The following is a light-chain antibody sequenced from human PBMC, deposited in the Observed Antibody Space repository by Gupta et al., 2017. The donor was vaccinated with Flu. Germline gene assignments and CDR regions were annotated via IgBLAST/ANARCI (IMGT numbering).Light chain of an antibody. CDR1: SSNIGSNT. Sequence: RVTISCSGSSSNIGSNTVTWYQQLPGTAPKLLIYSNNLRPSGVPDRFSGSKSGTSASLAISGLQSEDEADYYCAAWDDSLNGPVFGGGTKLTVL. J-gene: IGLJ3*02. CDR2: SNN. V-gene: IGLV1-44*01. CDR3: AAWDDSLNGPV.